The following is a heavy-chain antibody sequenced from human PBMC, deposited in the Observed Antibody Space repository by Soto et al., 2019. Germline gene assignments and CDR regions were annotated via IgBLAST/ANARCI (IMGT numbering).Heavy chain of an antibody. CDR1: GGSISSYY. D-gene: IGHD1-20*01. J-gene: IGHJ5*02. V-gene: IGHV4-59*01. CDR3: ARGYNWKSDWFDP. Sequence: PSETLSLTCTVSGGSISSYYWSWIRQPPGKGLEWIGYIYYSGSTNYNPSLKSRVTISVDTSKNQFSLKLSSVTAADTAVYYCARGYNWKSDWFDPWGQGTLVTVSS. CDR2: IYYSGST.